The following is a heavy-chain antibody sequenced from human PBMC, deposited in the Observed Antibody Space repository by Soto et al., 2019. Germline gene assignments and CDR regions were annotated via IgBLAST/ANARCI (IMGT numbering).Heavy chain of an antibody. CDR2: ISWNSGSI. V-gene: IGHV3-9*01. CDR1: GFTFDDYA. J-gene: IGHJ3*02. D-gene: IGHD3-10*01. Sequence: EVQLVESGGGLVQPGRSLRLSCAASGFTFDDYAIHWVRQAPGKGLEWVSGISWNSGSIDYADSVQGRFTISRDNAKNSLYLQMNSLRAEDTALYYCAKVNVLLGVAGGKGAFDIWGQGTMVTVSS. CDR3: AKVNVLLGVAGGKGAFDI.